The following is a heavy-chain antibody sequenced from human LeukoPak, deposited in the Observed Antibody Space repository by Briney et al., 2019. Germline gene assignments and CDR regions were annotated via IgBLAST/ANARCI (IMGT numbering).Heavy chain of an antibody. J-gene: IGHJ4*02. Sequence: SETLSLTCTVSGGSLSSYYWSWIRQPPGKGLEWIGYIYYSGSTNYNPSLKSRVTISVATSKNQFSLKLSSVTAADTSVYYCARWTGSYASGFDYWGQGTLVTVSS. D-gene: IGHD1-26*01. CDR3: ARWTGSYASGFDY. CDR2: IYYSGST. CDR1: GGSLSSYY. V-gene: IGHV4-59*01.